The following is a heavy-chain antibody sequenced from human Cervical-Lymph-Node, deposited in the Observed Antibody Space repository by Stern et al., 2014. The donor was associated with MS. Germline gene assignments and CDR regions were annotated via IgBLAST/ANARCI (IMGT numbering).Heavy chain of an antibody. CDR3: TKDIGVTTASLGY. CDR1: GFTFNDYA. V-gene: IGHV3-9*01. CDR2: IRWNSDSI. Sequence: EVQLVQSGGGLVQPGRSLRLSCVASGFTFNDYAMHWVRQVPGKGLEWVSGIRWNSDSIGYADSVRGRFTISRDNANNSLYLQMNSLRTEDTAFYYCTKDIGVTTASLGYWGQGTLVTVSS. D-gene: IGHD4-17*01. J-gene: IGHJ4*02.